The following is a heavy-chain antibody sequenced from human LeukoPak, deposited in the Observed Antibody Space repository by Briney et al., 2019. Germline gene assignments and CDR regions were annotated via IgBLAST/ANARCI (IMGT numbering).Heavy chain of an antibody. CDR2: IYSGGST. Sequence: GGSLRLSCAASGFTFSSYAMSWVRQAPGKGLEWVSVIYSGGSTYYADSVKGRFTISRDNPKNTLFLQMNSLRAEDTAIYYCARSYYYDSSGNRADAFDFWGQGTMVTVSS. CDR3: ARSYYYDSSGNRADAFDF. CDR1: GFTFSSYA. J-gene: IGHJ3*01. D-gene: IGHD3-22*01. V-gene: IGHV3-23*03.